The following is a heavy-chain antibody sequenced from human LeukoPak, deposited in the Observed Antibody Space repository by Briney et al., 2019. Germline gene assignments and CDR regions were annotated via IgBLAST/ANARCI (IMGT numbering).Heavy chain of an antibody. V-gene: IGHV1-8*01. D-gene: IGHD2/OR15-2a*01. CDR2: MNPKTDNT. J-gene: IGHJ4*02. CDR1: GYSFTDYD. CDR3: ARSGPISLRF. Sequence: GASVKVSCKTSGYSFTDYDIHWVRQATGQGLEWMGWMNPKTDNTEYAQKFQGRVTLTWTTSISTDYMELSSLKSEDTAVYFCARSGPISLRFWGQGTLVTVSS.